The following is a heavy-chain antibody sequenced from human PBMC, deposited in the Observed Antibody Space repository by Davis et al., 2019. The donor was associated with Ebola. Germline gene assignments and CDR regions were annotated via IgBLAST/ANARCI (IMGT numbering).Heavy chain of an antibody. V-gene: IGHV3-69-1*01. Sequence: GGSLRLSCAASGFSFTYYAMTWVRQAPGKGLEWVASISSSLTPSYADAVKGRFTISRDNSKNTLYLQMNSLRAEDTAVYYCARDLDGGDYSSYYYYGMDVWGQGTTVTVSS. J-gene: IGHJ6*02. CDR2: ISSSLTP. D-gene: IGHD4-17*01. CDR3: ARDLDGGDYSSYYYYGMDV. CDR1: GFSFTYYA.